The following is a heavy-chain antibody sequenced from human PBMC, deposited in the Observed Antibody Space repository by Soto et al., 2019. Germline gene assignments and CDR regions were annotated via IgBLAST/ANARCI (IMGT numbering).Heavy chain of an antibody. CDR2: IIPIFGTA. V-gene: IGHV1-69*13. D-gene: IGHD2-2*01. Sequence: GASVKVSCKASGGTFSSYAISWVRQAPGQGLEWMGGIIPIFGTANYAQKFQGRVTITADESTSTAYMELSSLRSEDTAVYYCAGDIVVVPAALQGEQYHYYGMDVWGQGTTVTVSS. J-gene: IGHJ6*02. CDR1: GGTFSSYA. CDR3: AGDIVVVPAALQGEQYHYYGMDV.